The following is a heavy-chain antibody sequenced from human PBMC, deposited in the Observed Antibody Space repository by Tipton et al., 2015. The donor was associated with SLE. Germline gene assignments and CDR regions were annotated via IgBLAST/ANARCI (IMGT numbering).Heavy chain of an antibody. CDR2: IYYSGST. CDR1: GGSISSSSYY. V-gene: IGHV4-39*07. CDR3: ARGTGGAFDI. J-gene: IGHJ3*02. D-gene: IGHD3-16*01. Sequence: TLSLTCTVSGGSISSSSYYWGWIRQPPGKGLEWIGSIYYSGSTYYNPSLKSRVTISVDTPKNQFSLKLSSVTAADTAVYYCARGTGGAFDIWGQGTMVTVSS.